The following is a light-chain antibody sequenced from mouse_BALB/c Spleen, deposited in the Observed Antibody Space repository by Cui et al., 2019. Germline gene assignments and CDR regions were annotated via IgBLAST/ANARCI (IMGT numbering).Light chain of an antibody. J-gene: IGKJ5*01. CDR3: QQWSSNPPT. V-gene: IGKV4-59*01. CDR1: SSVSY. CDR2: DTS. Sequence: QIVLIQSPAIMSASPGEKVTMTCSASSSVSYMHWYQQKSGTSHKRWIYDTSKLASGVPARFSGSGSGTSYSLTISSMEAEDAATYYCQQWSSNPPTFGAGTKLELK.